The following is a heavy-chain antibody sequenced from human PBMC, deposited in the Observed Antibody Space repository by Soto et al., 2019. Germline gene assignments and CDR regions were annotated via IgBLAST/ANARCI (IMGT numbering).Heavy chain of an antibody. D-gene: IGHD6-13*01. CDR3: AIERVAAAGMARFDP. Sequence: QVQLQESGPGLVKPSQTLSLTCTVSGGSISSGGYYWSWIRQHPGKGLEWIGYIYYSGSTYYNPSRQSRITIPVATSKNQSSLKLSSVTAADTAVYYCAIERVAAAGMARFDPWGQGTLVTVSS. CDR2: IYYSGST. CDR1: GGSISSGGYY. V-gene: IGHV4-31*03. J-gene: IGHJ5*02.